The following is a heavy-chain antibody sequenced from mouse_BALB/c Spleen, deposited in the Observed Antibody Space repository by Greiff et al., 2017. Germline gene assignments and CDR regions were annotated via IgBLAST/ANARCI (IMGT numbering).Heavy chain of an antibody. D-gene: IGHD4-1*01. CDR2: IDPSDSYT. CDR3: ARRGTGSFDY. V-gene: IGHV1-69*02. CDR1: GYTFTSYW. Sequence: QVQLKQPGAELVKPGASVKLSCKASGYTFTSYWMHWVKQRPGQGLEWIGEIDPSDSYTNYNQKFKGKATLTVDKSSSTAYMQLSSLTSEDSAVYYCARRGTGSFDYWGQGTTLTVSS. J-gene: IGHJ2*01.